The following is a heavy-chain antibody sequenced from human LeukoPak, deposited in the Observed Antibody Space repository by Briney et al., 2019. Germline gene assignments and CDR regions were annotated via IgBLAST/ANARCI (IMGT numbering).Heavy chain of an antibody. CDR3: AASVSSGSKIPFDY. CDR1: GFTFTGSA. V-gene: IGHV1-58*01. J-gene: IGHJ4*02. D-gene: IGHD6-19*01. Sequence: GASVKVSCKASGFTFTGSAVQWVRQARGQRLEWIGWIVVGSGNTNYAQKFQERVTITRDMSTSTAYMELSSLRSEDTAVYYCAASVSSGSKIPFDYWGQGTLVTVSS. CDR2: IVVGSGNT.